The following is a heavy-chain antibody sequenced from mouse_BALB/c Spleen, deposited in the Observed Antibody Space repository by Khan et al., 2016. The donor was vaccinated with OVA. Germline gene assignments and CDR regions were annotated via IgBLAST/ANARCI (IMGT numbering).Heavy chain of an antibody. D-gene: IGHD3-1*01. CDR1: GYTFTNYW. CDR3: SRRGAARATGDYFDC. J-gene: IGHJ2*01. CDR2: TYPGGGYT. V-gene: IGHV1-63*02. Sequence: QVQLKQSGAELVRPGTSVKMSCKAAGYTFTNYWIGWVKQRPGHGLEWIGDTYPGGGYTNYIEKFKGKATLTADTSSSTAYMQLSGLTSEDSAIYYCSRRGAARATGDYFDCWGQGTTLTVSS.